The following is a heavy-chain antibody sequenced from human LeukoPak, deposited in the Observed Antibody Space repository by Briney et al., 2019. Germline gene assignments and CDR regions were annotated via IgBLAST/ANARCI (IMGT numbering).Heavy chain of an antibody. D-gene: IGHD6-13*01. V-gene: IGHV6-1*01. CDR2: TYYRSKWYN. CDR1: GDSVSSNSAA. CDR3: ASGRSQQLSRYYYYYYMDV. Sequence: PAQTLSLTCAISGDSVSSNSAAWNWIRQSPSRGLEWLGRTYYRSKWYNDYAVSVKSRITINPDTSKNQFSLQLNSVTPEDTAVYYCASGRSQQLSRYYYYYYMDVWGKGTTVTVSS. J-gene: IGHJ6*03.